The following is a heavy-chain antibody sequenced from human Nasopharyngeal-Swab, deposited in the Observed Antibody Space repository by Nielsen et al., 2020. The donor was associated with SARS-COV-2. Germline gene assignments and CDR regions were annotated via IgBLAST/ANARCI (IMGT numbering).Heavy chain of an antibody. CDR3: VREAAAATQLLDF. CDR2: IYYSGST. V-gene: IGHV4-39*07. D-gene: IGHD6-13*01. Sequence: RQAPGKGLEWIGSIYYSGSTYYNPSLKSRVTISVDTSKNQFSLKLSSVTAADTAVYYCVREAAAATQLLDFWGQGTLVTVSS. J-gene: IGHJ4*02.